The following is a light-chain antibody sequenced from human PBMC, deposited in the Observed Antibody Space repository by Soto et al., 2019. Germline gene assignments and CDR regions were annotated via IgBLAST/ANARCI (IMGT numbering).Light chain of an antibody. CDR1: QTISSW. J-gene: IGKJ2*01. CDR2: ATS. Sequence: DIQMTQSPSTLSGSVGDRVTITFRASQTISSWLAWYQQKKGKAPKILIYATSTLQSGVPSRFGGSGSGTEFTLTISSLQPDDFAAYYCQQSYSTPYTFGQGTKVDIK. V-gene: IGKV1-39*01. CDR3: QQSYSTPYT.